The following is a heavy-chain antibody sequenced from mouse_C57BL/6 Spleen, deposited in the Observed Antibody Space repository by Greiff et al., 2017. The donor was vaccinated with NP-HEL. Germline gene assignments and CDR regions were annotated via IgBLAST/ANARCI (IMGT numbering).Heavy chain of an antibody. J-gene: IGHJ3*01. V-gene: IGHV5-6*01. CDR3: ARQGEQLRRLAY. CDR2: ISSGGSYT. D-gene: IGHD3-2*02. CDR1: GFTFSSYG. Sequence: EVKLMESGGDLVKPGGSLKLSCAASGFTFSSYGMSWVRQTPDKRLEWVATISSGGSYTYYPDSVKGRFTISRDNAKNTLYLQMSSLKSEDTAMYYCARQGEQLRRLAYWGQGTLVTVSA.